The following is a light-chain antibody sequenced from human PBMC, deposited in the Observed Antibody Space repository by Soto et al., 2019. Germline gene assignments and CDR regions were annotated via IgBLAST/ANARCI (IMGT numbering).Light chain of an antibody. J-gene: IGKJ2*01. CDR3: QHRSDWRDT. Sequence: EIVLTQSPATLSLSPGERASLSCRASQGIASSLAWYQHKRGQAPRLLLFDASNRATGIPARFSGSGSGADFTLTISSLEPEDFAVYYCQHRSDWRDTFGQGTKLEIK. V-gene: IGKV3-11*01. CDR1: QGIASS. CDR2: DAS.